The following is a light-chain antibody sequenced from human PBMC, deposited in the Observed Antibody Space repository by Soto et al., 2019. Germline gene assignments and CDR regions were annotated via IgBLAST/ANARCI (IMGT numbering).Light chain of an antibody. Sequence: DIVLTQSPGTLSLSPGERATLSCRASQSVTSNYLAWYQQKPGQAPRLLIFGASSRATGIPDKFSGSGSGTDFTLTISRLEPDDFAVYYCQRYGGPSWTFGQGTRVEIK. V-gene: IGKV3-20*01. CDR3: QRYGGPSWT. CDR2: GAS. J-gene: IGKJ1*01. CDR1: QSVTSNY.